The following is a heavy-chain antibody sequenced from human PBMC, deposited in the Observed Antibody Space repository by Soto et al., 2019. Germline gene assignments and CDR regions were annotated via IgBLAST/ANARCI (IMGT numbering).Heavy chain of an antibody. J-gene: IGHJ3*02. CDR1: GFIFDTYE. D-gene: IGHD2-2*01. V-gene: IGHV3-48*03. Sequence: DVQLVESGGKVIQAGGSLRLSCAISGFIFDTYEMNWVRQAPGKGLQWVSHISVSGDNVLYAESVKGRFTMSRDNAKNLLFLQMDRVRAEDSGIYHCARDFRSRRAFDIWGQGTVVTVS. CDR3: ARDFRSRRAFDI. CDR2: ISVSGDNV.